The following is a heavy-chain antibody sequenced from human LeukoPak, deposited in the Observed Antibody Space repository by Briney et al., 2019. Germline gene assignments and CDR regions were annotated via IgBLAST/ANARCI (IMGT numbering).Heavy chain of an antibody. CDR3: ATNYDFWSGYNTRHPHFDY. Sequence: SETLSLTCAVYGGAFSGYYWSWIRQPPGKGLEWIGEINHRGSTNYNPSPKSRVTISVDTSKHQFSLKLSSVTAADTAVYYCATNYDFWSGYNTRHPHFDYWGQGTLVTVSS. CDR1: GGAFSGYY. CDR2: INHRGST. J-gene: IGHJ4*02. D-gene: IGHD3-3*01. V-gene: IGHV4-34*01.